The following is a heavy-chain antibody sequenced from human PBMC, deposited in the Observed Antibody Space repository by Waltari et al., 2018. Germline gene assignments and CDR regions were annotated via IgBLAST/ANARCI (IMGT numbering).Heavy chain of an antibody. J-gene: IGHJ4*02. V-gene: IGHV3-30*02. D-gene: IGHD3-10*02. CDR2: IRTEGNEK. CDR1: GFSFGTYG. Sequence: QVQLVQSGGGVAQPGTSLRLSCAGSGFSFGTYGMHWVRQAPGKGLVGVAVIRTEGNEKYYAGPLKGRFTISKDNSKNTLYLQMNSLRAEDTAMYYCAKVCCSGSAGHYVDCWGQGTQVTVSS. CDR3: AKVCCSGSAGHYVDC.